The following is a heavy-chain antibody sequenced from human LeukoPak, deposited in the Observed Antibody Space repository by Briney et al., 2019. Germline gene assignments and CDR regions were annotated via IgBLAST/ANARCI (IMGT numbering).Heavy chain of an antibody. V-gene: IGHV6-1*01. Sequence: SQTLSLTCAISGDSVSSSSVAWNWIRQSPSRGLEWLGRTYYRSKWYNDYAVSVKSRITINPDTSKNQFSLQLNSVTPEDMAVYFCARDRYSSIHHYFDYWGLGTLVTVSS. D-gene: IGHD6-13*01. CDR1: GDSVSSSSVA. CDR2: TYYRSKWYN. J-gene: IGHJ4*02. CDR3: ARDRYSSIHHYFDY.